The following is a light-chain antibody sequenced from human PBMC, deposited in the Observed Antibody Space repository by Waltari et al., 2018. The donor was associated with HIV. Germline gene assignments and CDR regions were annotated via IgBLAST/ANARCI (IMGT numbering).Light chain of an antibody. V-gene: IGLV2-14*03. CDR2: DVT. Sequence: QSALTQPASVSGSPGQSITISCTGTRSDGGGYNSVSWYQQNPGKSPKHMVYDVTNRPLWVYNRFSGSQSGNTAFLPISGLQAEDEADYYCSSYTTSRTLVFGGGTKLTVL. CDR3: SSYTTSRTLV. CDR1: RSDGGGYNS. J-gene: IGLJ2*01.